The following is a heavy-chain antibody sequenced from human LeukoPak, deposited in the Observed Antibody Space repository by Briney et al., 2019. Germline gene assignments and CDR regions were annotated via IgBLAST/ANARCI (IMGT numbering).Heavy chain of an antibody. J-gene: IGHJ4*02. Sequence: GGSLRLSCAASEFTFSSYALSWVRQAPGKGLEWVSAISNSGDSTYYADSVKGRFTISRDNSKNTLYLQVNSLRAEDTAVYYCASSGSYYFDYWGQGTLVTVSS. V-gene: IGHV3-23*01. D-gene: IGHD1-26*01. CDR2: ISNSGDST. CDR3: ASSGSYYFDY. CDR1: EFTFSSYA.